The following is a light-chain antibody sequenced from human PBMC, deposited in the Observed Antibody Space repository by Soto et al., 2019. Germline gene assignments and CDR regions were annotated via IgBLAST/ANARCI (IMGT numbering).Light chain of an antibody. J-gene: IGLJ1*01. CDR3: GSWDSSLNAYV. Sequence: QCLLTQPPPGSAAPGQKVTIFCPGTSPTIRANSVSWYQQLPATAPKLVVYDDNKGPSGIPDRFSGSKSGTSATLGITGFQTGDEGDYYCGSWDSSLNAYVLGAGTQVT. V-gene: IGLV1-51*01. CDR1: SPTIRANS. CDR2: DDN.